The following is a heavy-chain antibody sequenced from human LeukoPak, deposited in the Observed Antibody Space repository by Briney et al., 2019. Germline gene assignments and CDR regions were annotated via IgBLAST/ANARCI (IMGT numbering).Heavy chain of an antibody. D-gene: IGHD3-22*01. J-gene: IGHJ4*02. CDR2: IYYSGNT. V-gene: IGHV4-39*07. Sequence: SETLSLTCTVSGGSISSSTYFWGWIRQPPEKGLEWIGTIYYSGNTYYNPSLKSRVTISVDTSKNQFSLKLSSVTAADTAVYYCARGLTKDSSGSSFDYWGQGTLVTVSS. CDR3: ARGLTKDSSGSSFDY. CDR1: GGSISSSTYF.